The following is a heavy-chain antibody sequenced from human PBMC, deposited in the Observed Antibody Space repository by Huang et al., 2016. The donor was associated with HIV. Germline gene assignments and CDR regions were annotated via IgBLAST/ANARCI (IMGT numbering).Heavy chain of an antibody. Sequence: QVQLVQSGAEVKKPGASVKVSCKASGYAFTSYYMHWVRQAPGQGLEWMGIIKQSDGSTSYAQKFQGRGTATRDTSTNTVFMELSSLRSEDTAVYYCARDRDFYDSSGYWGFNYFDYWGQGTLVTVFS. CDR2: IKQSDGST. CDR1: GYAFTSYY. V-gene: IGHV1-46*01. D-gene: IGHD3-22*01. J-gene: IGHJ4*02. CDR3: ARDRDFYDSSGYWGFNYFDY.